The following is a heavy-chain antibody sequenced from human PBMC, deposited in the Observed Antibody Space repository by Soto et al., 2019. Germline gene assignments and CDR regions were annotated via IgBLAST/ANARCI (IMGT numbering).Heavy chain of an antibody. CDR1: GFTFNTYA. J-gene: IGHJ4*02. CDR3: AKVNPRSRGPHDY. V-gene: IGHV3-23*01. Sequence: EVQLLGYGGGLVQFGGSLRLSCAASGFTFNTYAMTWVRQAPGKGLEWVSGISASGDTTSYADSVKGRFTVSRDNSRSVLYLQMHSLRAEDTAIYYCAKVNPRSRGPHDYWGQGTLVTVSS. CDR2: ISASGDTT. D-gene: IGHD3-22*01.